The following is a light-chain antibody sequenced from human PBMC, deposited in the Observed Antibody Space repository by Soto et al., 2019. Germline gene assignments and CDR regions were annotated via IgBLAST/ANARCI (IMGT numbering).Light chain of an antibody. CDR1: SSDVGGYNY. CDR2: VVS. J-gene: IGLJ2*01. V-gene: IGLV2-14*01. CDR3: SSYTTSTTRII. Sequence: QSALAQPTSVSGSPGQSIAISCTGTSSDVGGYNYVSWHQQHPGKAPKVLISVVSNRPSGVSNRFSGSKSGNTASLTISGLQAEDEADYYCSSYTTSTTRIIFGGGTKVTVL.